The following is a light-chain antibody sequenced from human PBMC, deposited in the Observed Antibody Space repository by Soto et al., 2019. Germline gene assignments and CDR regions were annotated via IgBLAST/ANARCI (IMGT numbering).Light chain of an antibody. CDR2: GAS. CDR1: QSVRRN. Sequence: EIVMTQSPATLSVSPGERATLSCRASQSVRRNLAWYQQKPVQAPRLLIYGASTRATGIPARFSGSGSGTEFTLTISSLKSEDFAVYYCQQYNNWPTITFGQGTRLEIK. J-gene: IGKJ5*01. CDR3: QQYNNWPTIT. V-gene: IGKV3-15*01.